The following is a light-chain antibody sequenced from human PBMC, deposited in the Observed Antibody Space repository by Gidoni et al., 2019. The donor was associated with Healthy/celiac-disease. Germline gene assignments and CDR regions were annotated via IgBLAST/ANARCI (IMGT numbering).Light chain of an antibody. CDR3: QQSYSTPLVT. Sequence: DIQMTPSPSSLSASVGDRVTITCRASQSMSSYLNWYQQKPGKAPKLLIYAASRLQSGVPSRFSGSGSGTDFTLTISSLQPEDFATYYCQQSYSTPLVTFGGGTKVEIK. CDR1: QSMSSY. J-gene: IGKJ4*01. CDR2: AAS. V-gene: IGKV1-39*01.